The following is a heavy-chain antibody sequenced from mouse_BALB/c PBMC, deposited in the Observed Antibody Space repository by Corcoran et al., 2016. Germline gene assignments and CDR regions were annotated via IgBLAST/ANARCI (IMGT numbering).Heavy chain of an antibody. Sequence: LVKSGAAGKISCNASGYSFTGYYMHWVKQSHGKSIEWIGYISGYNGATSYNQKFKGKATFTVDTSSSTAYMQFNSLTSEDSAVYYCARDDSLAYWGQGTTLTVSS. CDR2: ISGYNGAT. CDR3: ARDDSLAY. D-gene: IGHD2-4*01. J-gene: IGHJ2*01. CDR1: GYSFTGYY. V-gene: IGHV1S34*01.